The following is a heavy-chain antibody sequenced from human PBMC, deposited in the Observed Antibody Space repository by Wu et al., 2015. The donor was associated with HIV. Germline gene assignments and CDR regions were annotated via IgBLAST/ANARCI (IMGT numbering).Heavy chain of an antibody. CDR2: INPNSGVT. D-gene: IGHD2-2*01. CDR3: ARDPPAVAFDI. V-gene: IGHV1-2*02. Sequence: QVQLVQSGAEVKKPGASVKVSCKASGYTFTGYYMHWVRQAPGQGLEWMGWINPNSGVTNYAQKFQGRVTMTRDTSISTAYMELSRLRSDDTAVYYCARDPPAVAFDIWGQGTMVTVSS. CDR1: GYTFTGYY. J-gene: IGHJ3*02.